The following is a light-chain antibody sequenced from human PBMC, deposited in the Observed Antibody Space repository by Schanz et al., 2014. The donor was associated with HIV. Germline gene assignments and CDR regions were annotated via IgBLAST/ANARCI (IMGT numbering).Light chain of an antibody. CDR3: GTWDSSLSAYWV. Sequence: QSVLTQPPSVSAAPGQNVTIPCTGSRSNIGNNYVSWYQQISGTAPKLLIYGNDKRPSGIPDRFSGSKYDTSATLGITGLQTGDEDDYCCGTWDSSLSAYWVFGGGTKVTVL. CDR1: RSNIGNNY. V-gene: IGLV1-51*01. J-gene: IGLJ3*02. CDR2: GND.